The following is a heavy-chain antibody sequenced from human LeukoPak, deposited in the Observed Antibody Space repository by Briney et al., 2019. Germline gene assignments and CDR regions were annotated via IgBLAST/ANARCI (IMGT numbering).Heavy chain of an antibody. CDR3: AREGSREFDP. V-gene: IGHV3-66*01. Sequence: GGSLRLSCAASGFTVSSNYMSWVRQAPGKGLEWVSVIYGGGSTYYADSVKGRFTISRDNSKNTLYLQMNSLRAENTAVYYCAREGSREFDPWGQGTLVTVSS. D-gene: IGHD3-10*01. J-gene: IGHJ5*02. CDR2: IYGGGST. CDR1: GFTVSSNY.